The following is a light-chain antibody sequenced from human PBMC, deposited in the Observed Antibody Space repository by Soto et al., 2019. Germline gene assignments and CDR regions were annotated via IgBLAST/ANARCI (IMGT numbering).Light chain of an antibody. V-gene: IGKV1D-13*01. Sequence: AIQLTQSPSSLSASVGDRVTITCRASQGISSALAWYQQKPGKAPKLLIYDASSLESGVPSRFSGSGSGTDFTLSISTLQPEDFATYYCQQFNNYPFAFGPGTKVDIX. CDR2: DAS. CDR1: QGISSA. J-gene: IGKJ3*01. CDR3: QQFNNYPFA.